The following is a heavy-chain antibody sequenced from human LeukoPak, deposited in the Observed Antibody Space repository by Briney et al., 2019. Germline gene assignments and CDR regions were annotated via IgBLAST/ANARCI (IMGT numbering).Heavy chain of an antibody. CDR3: ARDQGVLRSSEWLCFGMDV. Sequence: ASVKVSCRVSGYSFSDYGISWVRQAPGQGLEWMGWINPYNGDTNYPQKLQGRVTMTTDTSANTAYMNLRSLRPDDTAVYYCARDQGVLRSSEWLCFGMDVWGQGTTVSVSS. V-gene: IGHV1-18*01. D-gene: IGHD3-3*01. J-gene: IGHJ6*02. CDR2: INPYNGDT. CDR1: GYSFSDYG.